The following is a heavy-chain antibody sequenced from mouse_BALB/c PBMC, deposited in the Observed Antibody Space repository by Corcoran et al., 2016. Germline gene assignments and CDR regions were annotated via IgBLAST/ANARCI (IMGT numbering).Heavy chain of an antibody. CDR2: INTYTGEP. Sequence: QIQWVQSGPELKKPGETVKISCKASWYTFTNYGMNWVKQAPGKGLKWMGWINTYTGEPTYADDFKGRFAFSLETSARTAYLQINNLKNEYMATYFCARGSSGYDYWGQGTTLTVSS. D-gene: IGHD3-1*01. V-gene: IGHV9-1*02. CDR3: ARGSSGYDY. CDR1: WYTFTNYG. J-gene: IGHJ2*01.